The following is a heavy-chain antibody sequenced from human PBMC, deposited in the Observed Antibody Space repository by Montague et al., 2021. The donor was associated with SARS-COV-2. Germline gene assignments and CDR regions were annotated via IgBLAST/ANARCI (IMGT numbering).Heavy chain of an antibody. D-gene: IGHD3-10*01. J-gene: IGHJ5*02. CDR3: ARSVMIRGVFTSWFDP. V-gene: IGHV4-39*01. CDR1: GDSVSNDRYY. Sequence: SETLSLTCTVSGDSVSNDRYYWGWIRQSPGKGLEWIGTIYFLGNTYYSPSLKSRVTMSVDTSKNQLSLRLTSVTASDTAIYYCARSVMIRGVFTSWFDPWGQGTLVTVSS. CDR2: IYFLGNT.